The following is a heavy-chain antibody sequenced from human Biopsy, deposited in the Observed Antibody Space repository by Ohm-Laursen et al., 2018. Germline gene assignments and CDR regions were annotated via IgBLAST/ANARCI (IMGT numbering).Heavy chain of an antibody. CDR3: ARLYRLDDYWNDDPPDAFDV. CDR1: GGSITDDY. CDR2: ISKGGDT. V-gene: IGHV4-59*01. J-gene: IGHJ3*01. D-gene: IGHD1-1*01. Sequence: PPGTLSLTWTVSGGSITDDYWSWIRQSPGKGLEWIGFISKGGDTTYNPSLRGRVAISVDTSKNQFSLKLSSVTAADTAIFFCARLYRLDDYWNDDPPDAFDVWGQGTRVTVSS.